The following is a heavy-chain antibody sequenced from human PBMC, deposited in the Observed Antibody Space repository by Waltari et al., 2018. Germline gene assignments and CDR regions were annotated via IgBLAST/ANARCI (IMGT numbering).Heavy chain of an antibody. CDR3: ARHWKDFYSYYMDV. V-gene: IGHV2-26*01. J-gene: IGHJ6*03. CDR2: IFSNDEK. D-gene: IGHD1-1*01. Sequence: QVTLKESGPVLVKPTEALTLTCTVSGFSLSNARLGVSWIRQHPGKALEWLAHIFSNDEKSYSTSLKCRLTSSNDTSNSQLVLTMTKTDSVDTATCHCARHWKDFYSYYMDVWGKGFTVTVSS. CDR1: GFSLSNARLG.